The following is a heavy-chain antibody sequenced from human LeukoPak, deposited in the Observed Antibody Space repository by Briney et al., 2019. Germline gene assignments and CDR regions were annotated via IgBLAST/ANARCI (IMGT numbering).Heavy chain of an antibody. CDR3: AKRRDSSYWSDY. V-gene: IGHV3-30*18. D-gene: IGHD6-19*01. CDR1: GFTFSHYV. CDR2: ISYDGSTK. Sequence: GGSLRLSCAASGFTFSHYVMHWVRQTPGKGLEWVARISYDGSTKYYADSVKGRFTISRDNSNNTLYLQMNGVRAEDTAVYYCAKRRDSSYWSDYWGQGTLVTVPS. J-gene: IGHJ4*02.